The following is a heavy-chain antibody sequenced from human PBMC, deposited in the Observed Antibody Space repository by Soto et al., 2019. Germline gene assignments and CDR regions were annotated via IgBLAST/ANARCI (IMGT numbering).Heavy chain of an antibody. D-gene: IGHD3-22*01. CDR1: GFTFSSYA. Sequence: GGSLRLSCAASGFTFSSYAMHWVRQAPGKGLEWVAVISYGGTNKYYADSVKGRFTISRDNSKNTLYLQMNSLRAEDTAVYYCAREPRYYYDSSGYLNWFDPWGQGTLVTVSS. CDR2: ISYGGTNK. CDR3: AREPRYYYDSSGYLNWFDP. J-gene: IGHJ5*02. V-gene: IGHV3-30-3*01.